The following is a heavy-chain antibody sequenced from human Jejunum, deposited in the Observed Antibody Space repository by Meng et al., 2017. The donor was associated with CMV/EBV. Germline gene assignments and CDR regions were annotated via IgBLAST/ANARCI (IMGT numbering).Heavy chain of an antibody. Sequence: QVVFVESGVELKKPGASVKVFWKASGYTFSTYNIKWVRQAHGRGLEWMGWISTNTGTTTYTQGFTGRFVFSLDTSVSTAYLQISSLKAEDTAVYYCARGGNFDPWGQGTLVTVSS. D-gene: IGHD2/OR15-2a*01. CDR2: ISTNTGTT. J-gene: IGHJ5*02. CDR1: GYTFSTYN. CDR3: ARGGNFDP. V-gene: IGHV7-4-1*02.